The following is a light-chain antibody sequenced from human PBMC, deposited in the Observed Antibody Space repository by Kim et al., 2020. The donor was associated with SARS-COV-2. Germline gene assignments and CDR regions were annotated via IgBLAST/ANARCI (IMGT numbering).Light chain of an antibody. Sequence: SVSPGQTATITCSGDNLGNKYVCWYQQNTGQSPVVVIYQDKKRPSGIPERFSGSNSGNTATLTISGTQAMDEADYYCQTWDGSTVLFGGGTQLTVL. CDR2: QDK. V-gene: IGLV3-1*01. CDR3: QTWDGSTVL. J-gene: IGLJ2*01. CDR1: NLGNKY.